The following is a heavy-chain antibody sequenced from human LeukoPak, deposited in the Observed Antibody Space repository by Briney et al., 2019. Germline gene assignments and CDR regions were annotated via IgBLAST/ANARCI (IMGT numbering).Heavy chain of an antibody. J-gene: IGHJ3*02. V-gene: IGHV4-39*01. CDR3: ARHWSIAARHDAFDI. Sequence: RPSETLSLTCTVSGGSISGSDYYWGWIRQPPGKGLEWIGSIYYSGSTYYNPSLKSRVTISVDTSKNQFSLKLSSVTAADTAVYYCARHWSIAARHDAFDIWGQGTMVTVSS. D-gene: IGHD6-6*01. CDR2: IYYSGST. CDR1: GGSISGSDYY.